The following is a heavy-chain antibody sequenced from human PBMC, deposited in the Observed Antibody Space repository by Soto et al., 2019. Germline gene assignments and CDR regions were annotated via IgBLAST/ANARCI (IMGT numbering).Heavy chain of an antibody. V-gene: IGHV2-5*02. CDR3: AHLGYSSSAILFDY. J-gene: IGHJ4*02. CDR2: IYWDDDK. D-gene: IGHD6-6*01. CDR1: GFSLSTSGVG. Sequence: QITLKESGPTLVKPTQTLTLTCTFSGFSLSTSGVGVGWIRQPPGKALEWLALIYWDDDKRYSPSLKSRLTITKETSKYQVVLTMTNMDPVDTATYYCAHLGYSSSAILFDYWGQGTLVTVSS.